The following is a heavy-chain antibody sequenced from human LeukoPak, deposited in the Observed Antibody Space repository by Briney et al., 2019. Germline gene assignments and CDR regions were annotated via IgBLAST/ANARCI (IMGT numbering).Heavy chain of an antibody. V-gene: IGHV4-34*01. CDR1: KFTFSNYA. CDR3: ARGPTVLWFGELLSGGYYFDY. Sequence: GSLRLSCAASKFTFSNYAMSWVRQPPGKGLEWIGEINHSGSTNYNPSLKSRVTISVDTSKNQFSLKLSSVTAADTAVYYCARGPTVLWFGELLSGGYYFDYWGQGTLVTVSS. D-gene: IGHD3-10*01. CDR2: INHSGST. J-gene: IGHJ4*02.